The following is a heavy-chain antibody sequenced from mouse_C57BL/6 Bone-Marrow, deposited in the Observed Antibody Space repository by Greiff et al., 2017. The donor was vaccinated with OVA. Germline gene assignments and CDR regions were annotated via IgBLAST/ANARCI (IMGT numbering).Heavy chain of an antibody. CDR1: GYTFTSYW. CDR2: IDPSDSYT. J-gene: IGHJ3*01. D-gene: IGHD3-2*02. V-gene: IGHV1-69*01. CDR3: ARSGELRLRWAY. Sequence: QVQLQQSGAELVMPGASVKLSCKASGYTFTSYWMHWVKQRPGQGLEWIGEIDPSDSYTNYNQKFKGKSTLTVDKSSSTAYMQLSSLTSEDSAVYYCARSGELRLRWAYWGQGTLVTVSA.